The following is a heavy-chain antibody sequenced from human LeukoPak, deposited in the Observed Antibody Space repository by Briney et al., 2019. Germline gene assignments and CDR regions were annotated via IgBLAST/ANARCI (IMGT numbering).Heavy chain of an antibody. CDR3: SGHHPRNTVDS. CDR1: GGSISRYY. V-gene: IGHV4-59*08. J-gene: IGHJ4*02. Sequence: SETQSLTCTVSGGSISRYYWRGIRRPPGEGLEWIAYISDMGNINYNPPLKSRVTIPLNPSKNQFSLAMDSATAAGTACYYLSGHHPRNTVDSWGQGTLVTVSS. CDR2: ISDMGNI. D-gene: IGHD2-8*02.